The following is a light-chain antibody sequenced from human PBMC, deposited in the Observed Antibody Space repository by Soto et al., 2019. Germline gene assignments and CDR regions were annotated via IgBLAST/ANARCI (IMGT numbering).Light chain of an antibody. Sequence: QSVLTQPPSVSAAPGQKVTISCSGSSSNIGNNYVSWYQQLPGTAPKLHIYDNNKRPSGIPDRFSGSKSGTSATLGITGLQTGDEADYYCGTWDSSLSARVFGGGTKLTVL. V-gene: IGLV1-51*01. CDR1: SSNIGNNY. CDR3: GTWDSSLSARV. CDR2: DNN. J-gene: IGLJ3*02.